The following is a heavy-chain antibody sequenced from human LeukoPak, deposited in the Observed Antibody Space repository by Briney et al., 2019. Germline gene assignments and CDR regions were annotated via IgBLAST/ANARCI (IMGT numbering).Heavy chain of an antibody. CDR2: FGSDGNT. J-gene: IGHJ6*02. CDR1: GFTFSSYA. CDR3: ARDLHYWVAVDV. D-gene: IGHD2-15*01. V-gene: IGHV3-23*01. Sequence: GGSLRLSCAASGFTFSSYAMRWVRQAPGKGLEWVSGFGSDGNTHYAESVQGRFAISRDTSKTTLYLQMNSLRAEDTALYYCARDLHYWVAVDVWGQGTTVTVSS.